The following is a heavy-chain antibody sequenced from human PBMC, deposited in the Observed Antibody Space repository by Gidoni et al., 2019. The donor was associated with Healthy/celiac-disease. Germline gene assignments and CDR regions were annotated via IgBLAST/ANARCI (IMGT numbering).Heavy chain of an antibody. V-gene: IGHV3-33*01. Sequence: QVQLVESGGGVVQPGRSLRLSCAASGFTFSSYGMHWVRQAPGKGLEWVAVIWYDGSNKYYADSVKGRFTISRDNSKNTLYLQMNSLRAEDTAVYYCARDEAYYDFWSGYLHYYYGMDVWGQGTTVTVSS. J-gene: IGHJ6*02. D-gene: IGHD3-3*01. CDR2: IWYDGSNK. CDR3: ARDEAYYDFWSGYLHYYYGMDV. CDR1: GFTFSSYG.